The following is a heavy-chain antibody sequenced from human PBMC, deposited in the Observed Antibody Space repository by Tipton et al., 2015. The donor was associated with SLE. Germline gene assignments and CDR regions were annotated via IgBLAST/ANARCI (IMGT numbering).Heavy chain of an antibody. CDR2: VNHAGRT. Sequence: TLSLTCAVSGGSFNSHYWSWIRQSPGKGLEWIGDVNHAGRTNYNPSLKSRVTVSVDTPKNQLSLRLTSVTAADTAVYYCARGTPAALYNWFDPWGQGTLVTVSS. CDR3: ARGTPAALYNWFDP. J-gene: IGHJ5*02. CDR1: GGSFNSHY. V-gene: IGHV4-34*01. D-gene: IGHD6-13*01.